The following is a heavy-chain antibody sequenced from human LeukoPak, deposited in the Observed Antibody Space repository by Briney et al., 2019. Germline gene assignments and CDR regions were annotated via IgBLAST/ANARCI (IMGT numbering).Heavy chain of an antibody. J-gene: IGHJ4*02. CDR2: IDSTGAYP. D-gene: IGHD6-25*01. Sequence: PGGSLRLSCAASGFIFSNYAMSWVRQAPGKGLERVSAIDSTGAYPWYADSVKGRFTISKDSSKTILYLQMNSLRAEDAAVYFCAKGSAAGRPYYFDYWGQGTLVTVSS. V-gene: IGHV3-23*01. CDR1: GFIFSNYA. CDR3: AKGSAAGRPYYFDY.